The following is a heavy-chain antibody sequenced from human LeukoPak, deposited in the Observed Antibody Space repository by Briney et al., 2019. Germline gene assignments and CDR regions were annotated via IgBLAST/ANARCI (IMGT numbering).Heavy chain of an antibody. J-gene: IGHJ5*02. CDR1: GGSFSGYY. D-gene: IGHD2-21*01. CDR2: INHSGST. V-gene: IGHV4-34*01. Sequence: SETLSLTCAVYGGSFSGYYWSWIRQPPGKGLEWIGEINHSGSTNYNPSLKSRVTISVDTSKNQFSLKLSSVTAADTAVYYCARGHIVMTYWFDPWGQGTLVTVSS. CDR3: ARGHIVMTYWFDP.